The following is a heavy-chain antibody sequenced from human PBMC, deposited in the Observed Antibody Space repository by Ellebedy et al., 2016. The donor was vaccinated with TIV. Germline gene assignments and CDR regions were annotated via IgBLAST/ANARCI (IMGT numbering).Heavy chain of an antibody. D-gene: IGHD3-10*01. CDR2: ISGSRSSYI. Sequence: GESLKISCAASGFPFSPYNMNWVRLAPGKVLEWVSSISGSRSSYIEYADSVKGRFTISRDNAKNSLFLQMNSLTVEDTAVYYCTRDGALWSNVGYYYFGMDVWGQGTTVTVSS. V-gene: IGHV3-21*01. CDR3: TRDGALWSNVGYYYFGMDV. J-gene: IGHJ6*02. CDR1: GFPFSPYN.